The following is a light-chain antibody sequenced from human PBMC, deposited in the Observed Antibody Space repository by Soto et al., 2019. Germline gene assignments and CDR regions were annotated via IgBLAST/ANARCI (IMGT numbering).Light chain of an antibody. CDR3: SSFAGTNSRYV. Sequence: QSALTQPPSASGSPGQSVTISCTGTSSDVGGYNFVSWYQQLTGKAPKLMIYEVTKRPSGVPDRFSGSKSGNTASLTVSGLQAEDEAVYYCSSFAGTNSRYVFGTGTKVTVL. V-gene: IGLV2-8*01. CDR2: EVT. J-gene: IGLJ1*01. CDR1: SSDVGGYNF.